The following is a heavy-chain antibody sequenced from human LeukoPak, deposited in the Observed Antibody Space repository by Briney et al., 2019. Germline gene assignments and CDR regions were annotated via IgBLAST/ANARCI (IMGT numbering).Heavy chain of an antibody. CDR3: ATDFLRLRNVDY. J-gene: IGHJ4*02. Sequence: ASVKVSCKVSGYTLTELSMHWVRQAPGKGLEWMGGFDPEDGETIYAQKFQGRVTMTEDTSTDTAYMELSSLRSEDTAVYYCATDFLRLRNVDYWGQGTLVTVSS. D-gene: IGHD5-12*01. V-gene: IGHV1-24*01. CDR1: GYTLTELS. CDR2: FDPEDGET.